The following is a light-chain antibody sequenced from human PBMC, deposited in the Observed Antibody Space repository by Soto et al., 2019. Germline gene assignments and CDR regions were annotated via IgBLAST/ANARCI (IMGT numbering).Light chain of an antibody. CDR1: QSIGRF. V-gene: IGKV1-39*01. CDR3: QQSFTTPLT. J-gene: IGKJ4*01. CDR2: VAS. Sequence: DIQMTQSPSPLSASVGDRVTITCRASQSIGRFLNWHQQKPGKDPHVLINVASTLRSGVPSRFSGSGSGTDFNLTINSLQPEDFATYFCQQSFTTPLTFGRGTKVEIK.